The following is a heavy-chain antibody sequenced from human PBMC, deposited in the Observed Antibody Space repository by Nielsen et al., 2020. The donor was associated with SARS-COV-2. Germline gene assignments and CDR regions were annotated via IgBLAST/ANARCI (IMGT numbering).Heavy chain of an antibody. CDR1: GFIFSGSG. J-gene: IGHJ4*02. Sequence: GESLKISCEASGFIFSGSGMHWVRLAPGKGLEWVAVISYDGSNKYYADSVKGRFTISRDNSKNTLYLQMNSLRAEDTAVYYCASITIFGVEKRDYWGQGTLVTVSS. V-gene: IGHV3-30*03. CDR3: ASITIFGVEKRDY. D-gene: IGHD3-3*01. CDR2: ISYDGSNK.